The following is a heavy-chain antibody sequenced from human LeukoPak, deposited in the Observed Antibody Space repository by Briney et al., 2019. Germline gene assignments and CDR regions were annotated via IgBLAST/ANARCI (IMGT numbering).Heavy chain of an antibody. CDR3: AKADYDFWSGTFDY. CDR1: GFTFSSYS. V-gene: IGHV3-23*01. J-gene: IGHJ4*02. CDR2: ISGSGGST. D-gene: IGHD3-3*01. Sequence: GGSLRLSCAASGFTFSSYSMNWVRQAPGKGLGWVSAISGSGGSTYYADSVKGRFTISRDNSKNTLYLQMNSLRAEDTAVYYCAKADYDFWSGTFDYWGQGTLVTVSS.